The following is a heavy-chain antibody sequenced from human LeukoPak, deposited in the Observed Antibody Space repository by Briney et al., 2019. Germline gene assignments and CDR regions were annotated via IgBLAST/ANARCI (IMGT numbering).Heavy chain of an antibody. J-gene: IGHJ6*02. CDR1: GGSISRSSYY. Sequence: PSETLSLTCTVSGGSISRSSYYWGWIRQPPGKGLEWIGSFYYGGSTHYNPSLKSRVNISVDTSNNQFSLKLSSVTAADTAVYYCASGSSSSLRAYGMDVWGQGTTVTVSS. CDR2: FYYGGST. V-gene: IGHV4-39*01. D-gene: IGHD6-6*01. CDR3: ASGSSSSLRAYGMDV.